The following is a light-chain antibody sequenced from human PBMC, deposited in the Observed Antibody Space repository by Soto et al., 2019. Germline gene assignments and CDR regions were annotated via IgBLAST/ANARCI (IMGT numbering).Light chain of an antibody. CDR2: AAS. Sequence: DIQMTQSASSLSASVGDRVTITCRASQSISTYLNWYQQKAGLAPKLLIYAASSLQSGVPSRFSGSGSGTDFTLTISSLQPEDFATYYCQQTYSTPPTFGQGTKVDIK. CDR3: QQTYSTPPT. CDR1: QSISTY. J-gene: IGKJ1*01. V-gene: IGKV1-39*01.